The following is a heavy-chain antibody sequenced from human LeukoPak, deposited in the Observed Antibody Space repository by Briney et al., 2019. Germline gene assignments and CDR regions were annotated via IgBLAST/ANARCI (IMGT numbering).Heavy chain of an antibody. Sequence: ASVKLSCKASGYTFTGYYMHWVRQAPGQGLEWMGWINPNSGGTNYAQKFQGRVTMTRDTSISTDYMELSRLRSDDTAVYYCARDGNLYSSSSVGYWGQGALVTVSS. D-gene: IGHD6-6*01. CDR2: INPNSGGT. J-gene: IGHJ4*02. CDR1: GYTFTGYY. CDR3: ARDGNLYSSSSVGY. V-gene: IGHV1-2*02.